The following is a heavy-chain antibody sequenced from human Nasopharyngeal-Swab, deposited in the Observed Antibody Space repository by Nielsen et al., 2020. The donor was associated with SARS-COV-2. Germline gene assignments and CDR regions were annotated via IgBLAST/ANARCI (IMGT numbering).Heavy chain of an antibody. D-gene: IGHD3-10*01. J-gene: IGHJ5*02. V-gene: IGHV5-10-1*01. CDR3: ARLISGSGPFDP. CDR2: IDPRDSYI. Sequence: GGSLRPSCQGSGSSFTNYWIVWVRQMPGKGLEWMGTIDPRDSYITYSPSFQGHVTISTDKSINTAYLQWSSLKASDTAMYYCARLISGSGPFDPWGQGTLVTVSS. CDR1: GSSFTNYW.